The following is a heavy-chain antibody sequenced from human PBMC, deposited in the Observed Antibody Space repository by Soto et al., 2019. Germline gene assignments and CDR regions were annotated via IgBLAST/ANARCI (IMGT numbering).Heavy chain of an antibody. CDR3: ARARCVSIWYETPHYFDS. CDR1: GYSLTSYG. D-gene: IGHD6-13*01. CDR2: TSVHNGYT. Sequence: QVPLVQSGAEVKKPGASVKVSCRASGYSLTSYGITWVRQTPEQGLEWIGWTSVHNGYTNYPQQLQDIITMTTNTSTRTAYMELTSLGSDYPAVYYTARARCVSIWYETPHYFDSWGQGTLVTVSS. V-gene: IGHV1-18*01. J-gene: IGHJ4*02.